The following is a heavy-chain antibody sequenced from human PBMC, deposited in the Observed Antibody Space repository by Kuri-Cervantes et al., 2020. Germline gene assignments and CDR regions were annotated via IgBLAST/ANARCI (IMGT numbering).Heavy chain of an antibody. Sequence: GGSLRLSCAASGLTFRRYDMPWVRQATGKGLEWVSDIGSDGDTDYPGSVKGRFTISRDNSKNTLYLQMNSLRAEDTAVYYCASNYGSGSYLGYWGQGTLVTVSS. D-gene: IGHD3-10*01. J-gene: IGHJ4*02. CDR1: GLTFRRYD. V-gene: IGHV3-13*01. CDR2: IGSDGDT. CDR3: ASNYGSGSYLGY.